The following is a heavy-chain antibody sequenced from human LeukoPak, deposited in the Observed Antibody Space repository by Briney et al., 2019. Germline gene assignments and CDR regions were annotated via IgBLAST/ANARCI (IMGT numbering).Heavy chain of an antibody. CDR3: AKDEGPAAGIPRFDY. D-gene: IGHD6-13*01. Sequence: PGRSLRLSCAASGFTFSSYGMHWVRQAPGKGLEWVAFIRYDGSDKYHADPVKGRFTISRDNSKNTLYLQMNSLRAEDTAVYYCAKDEGPAAGIPRFDYWGQGTLVTVSS. V-gene: IGHV3-30*02. J-gene: IGHJ4*02. CDR1: GFTFSSYG. CDR2: IRYDGSDK.